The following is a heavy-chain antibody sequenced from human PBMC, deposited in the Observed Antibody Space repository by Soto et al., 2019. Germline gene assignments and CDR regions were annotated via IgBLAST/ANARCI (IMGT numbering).Heavy chain of an antibody. CDR2: IYYSGST. D-gene: IGHD3-16*02. Sequence: ETLSLTCTVSGGSISSYYWSWIRQPPGKGLEWIGYIYYSGSTNYNPSLKSRVTISVDTSKNQFSLKLSSVTAADTAVYYCARHPLEDYDYIWGSYRRENNWFDPWGQGTLVTVSS. CDR3: ARHPLEDYDYIWGSYRRENNWFDP. CDR1: GGSISSYY. J-gene: IGHJ5*02. V-gene: IGHV4-59*08.